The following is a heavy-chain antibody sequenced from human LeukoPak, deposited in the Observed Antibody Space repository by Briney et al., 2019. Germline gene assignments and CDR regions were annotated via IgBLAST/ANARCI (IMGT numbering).Heavy chain of an antibody. CDR1: GYSISSGYY. V-gene: IGHV4-38-2*02. D-gene: IGHD6-13*01. CDR2: IYDSGST. Sequence: PSETLSLTRTVSGYSISSGYYWGWIRQPPGKGLEWIGSIYDSGSTYYNPSLKSRVTISVDTSKNQFSLKLSSVTAADTAVYYCARASVGYSSSWYTPYFDYWGQGTLVTVSS. J-gene: IGHJ4*02. CDR3: ARASVGYSSSWYTPYFDY.